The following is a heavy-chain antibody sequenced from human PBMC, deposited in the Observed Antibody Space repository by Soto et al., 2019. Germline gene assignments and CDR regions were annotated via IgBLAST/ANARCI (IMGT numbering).Heavy chain of an antibody. Sequence: SVKVSCKAFGYTFTGYYMHWVRQAPVQGLEWMGWINPNSGGTNYSQKFQGRVTMTRDTSISTAYMELSRLRSDDTAVYYCAREDREYYYYYYGMDVWGQGTTVTVSS. CDR3: AREDREYYYYYYGMDV. J-gene: IGHJ6*02. CDR2: INPNSGGT. CDR1: GYTFTGYY. D-gene: IGHD3-10*01. V-gene: IGHV1-2*02.